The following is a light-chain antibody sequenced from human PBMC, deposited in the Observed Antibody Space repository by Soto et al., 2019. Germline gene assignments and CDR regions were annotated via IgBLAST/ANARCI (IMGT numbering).Light chain of an antibody. CDR1: QSVSSD. Sequence: EIVMTQSPATLSGSPGERATLSCRASQSVSSDLAWYHQKPGQAPRLLIYGASTRATGIPARLSGSGYGTELTITISSLRYEDFAVYLCQQYYNWTRTFGQGTKVDIK. V-gene: IGKV3-15*01. CDR2: GAS. CDR3: QQYYNWTRT. J-gene: IGKJ1*01.